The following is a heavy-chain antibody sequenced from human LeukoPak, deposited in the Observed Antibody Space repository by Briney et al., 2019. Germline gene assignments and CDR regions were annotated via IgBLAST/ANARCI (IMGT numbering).Heavy chain of an antibody. CDR3: ARMSAVVTLLPNDY. D-gene: IGHD4-23*01. CDR1: GYTFTSYD. Sequence: ASVKVSCKASGYTFTSYDINWVRQATGQGLEWMGWMNPNSGNTGYAQKFQGRVTITRNTSISTAYMELRSLRSDDTAVYYCARMSAVVTLLPNDYWGQGTLVTVSS. J-gene: IGHJ4*02. V-gene: IGHV1-8*03. CDR2: MNPNSGNT.